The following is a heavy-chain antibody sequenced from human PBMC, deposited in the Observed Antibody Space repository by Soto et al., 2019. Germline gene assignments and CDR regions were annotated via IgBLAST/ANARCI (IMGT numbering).Heavy chain of an antibody. CDR3: ARDIDLGYCSGGSCYKDYYGMDV. D-gene: IGHD2-15*01. J-gene: IGHJ6*02. V-gene: IGHV3-33*01. Sequence: PGGSQRLSCAASGFTFSSYCMHWVRQAPGKGLEWVAVIWYDGSNKYYADSVKGRFTISRDNSKNTLYLQMNSLRAEDTAVYYCARDIDLGYCSGGSCYKDYYGMDVWGQGTTVTVSS. CDR2: IWYDGSNK. CDR1: GFTFSSYC.